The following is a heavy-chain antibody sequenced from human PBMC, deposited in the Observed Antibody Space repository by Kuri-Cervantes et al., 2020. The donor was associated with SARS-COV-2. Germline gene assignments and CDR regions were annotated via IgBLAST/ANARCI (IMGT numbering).Heavy chain of an antibody. D-gene: IGHD3-3*01. CDR2: IYHSGST. CDR1: GYSISSGYY. Sequence: GSLRLSCTVSGYSISSGYYWGWIRQPPGKGLEWIGSIYHSGSTYYNPSLKSRVTISVDTSKNQFSLKLSSVTAADTAVYYCARGRGGYYMGGYYFYSMDVWGKGTTVTVSS. J-gene: IGHJ6*03. V-gene: IGHV4-38-2*02. CDR3: ARGRGGYYMGGYYFYSMDV.